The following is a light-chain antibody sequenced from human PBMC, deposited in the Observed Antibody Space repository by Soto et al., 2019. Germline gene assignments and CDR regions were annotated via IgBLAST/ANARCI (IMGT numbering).Light chain of an antibody. CDR1: QSVSSN. V-gene: IGKV3-15*01. Sequence: IVMTQSPATLSVSPLEIATLSFTASQSVSSNLAWYQQKPGQAPRLLIYGASTRASGIPARFSGSGSGTEFTLTISSLQSEDFAVYYCQQYNNWLWTFGQGTKVDIK. CDR3: QQYNNWLWT. J-gene: IGKJ1*01. CDR2: GAS.